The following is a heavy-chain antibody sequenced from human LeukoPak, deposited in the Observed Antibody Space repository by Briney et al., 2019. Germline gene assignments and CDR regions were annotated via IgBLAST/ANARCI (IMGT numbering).Heavy chain of an antibody. V-gene: IGHV1-2*02. D-gene: IGHD3-9*01. Sequence: ASVKVSCKASGYTFTGYYMHWVRQAPGQGLEWMGWINPNSGGTNYAQKFQGRVAMTRDTSISTAYMELSRLRSDDTAVYYCARDLSDYDILTGYLRDDYWGQGTLVTVSS. CDR3: ARDLSDYDILTGYLRDDY. CDR1: GYTFTGYY. CDR2: INPNSGGT. J-gene: IGHJ4*02.